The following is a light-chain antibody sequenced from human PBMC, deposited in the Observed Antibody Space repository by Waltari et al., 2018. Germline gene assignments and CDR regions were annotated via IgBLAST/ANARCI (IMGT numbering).Light chain of an antibody. V-gene: IGKV1-12*01. CDR3: QQAHSFPYS. J-gene: IGKJ2*03. CDR1: QDINKW. CDR2: AGS. Sequence: DIQMTQSPSSVSASVGDRVTITCRASQDINKWLAWFQQTPGKAPKLLIDAGSSLQSGVPSRFSGSGSGADFTLTISTLQPEDSATYYCQQAHSFPYSFGQGTKLEIK.